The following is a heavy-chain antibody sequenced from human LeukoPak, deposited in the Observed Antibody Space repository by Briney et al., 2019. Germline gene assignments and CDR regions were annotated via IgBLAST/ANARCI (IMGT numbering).Heavy chain of an antibody. J-gene: IGHJ2*01. CDR1: GGSISSGVYY. CDR2: IYYSGST. CDR3: ARDLSYDSSGYLAPRYFDL. Sequence: SETLSLTCTVSGGSISSGVYYWSWIRQHPGKGLEWIGYIYYSGSTYYNPSLKSRVTISVDTSKNQFSLKLSSVTAADTAVYYCARDLSYDSSGYLAPRYFDLWGRGTLVTVSS. D-gene: IGHD3-22*01. V-gene: IGHV4-31*03.